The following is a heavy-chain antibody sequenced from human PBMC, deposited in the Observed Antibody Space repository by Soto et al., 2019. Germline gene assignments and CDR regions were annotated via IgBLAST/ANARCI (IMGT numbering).Heavy chain of an antibody. CDR3: ARDRGYSYVDY. V-gene: IGHV1-3*01. CDR1: GYTFTSYA. Sequence: ASVKVSCKASGYTFTSYAMHWVRQAPGQRLEWMGWINAGNGDTKYSQKLQGRVTITRDTSANTAYMELSSLRSEDTAVYYCARDRGYSYVDYWGQGTLVTVSS. CDR2: INAGNGDT. J-gene: IGHJ4*02. D-gene: IGHD5-18*01.